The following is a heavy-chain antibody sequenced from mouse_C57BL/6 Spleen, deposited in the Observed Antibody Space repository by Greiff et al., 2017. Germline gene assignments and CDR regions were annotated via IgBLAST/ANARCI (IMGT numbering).Heavy chain of an antibody. CDR1: GYSFTSYY. D-gene: IGHD2-3*01. CDR2: IYPGRGNT. J-gene: IGHJ4*01. V-gene: IGHV1-66*01. CDR3: ARSTDDGYYVYAMDY. Sequence: QVQLQQSGPELVKPGASVKISCKASGYSFTSYYIHWVKQRPGQGLEWIGWIYPGRGNTKSNEKFKGKATLTADTSSSTAYMQLRSLTSEDSAVYYCARSTDDGYYVYAMDYWGQGTSVTVSS.